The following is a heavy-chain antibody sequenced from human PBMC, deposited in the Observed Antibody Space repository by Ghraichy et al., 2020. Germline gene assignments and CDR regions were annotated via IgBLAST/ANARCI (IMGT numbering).Heavy chain of an antibody. V-gene: IGHV3-49*03. Sequence: GGSLRLSCTASGFTFGDYSMSWFRQAPGKGLGWVSFIRSKAYGGTTEYAASVKGRFTISRDDSKSIAYLQMNSLKTEDTAVYYCTRGLAVAGRPFDYWGQGTLVTVSS. CDR2: IRSKAYGGTT. D-gene: IGHD6-19*01. CDR3: TRGLAVAGRPFDY. J-gene: IGHJ4*02. CDR1: GFTFGDYS.